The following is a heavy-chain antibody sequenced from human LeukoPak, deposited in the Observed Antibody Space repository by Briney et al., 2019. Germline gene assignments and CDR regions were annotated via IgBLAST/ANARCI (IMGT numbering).Heavy chain of an antibody. CDR2: INPNSGGT. V-gene: IGHV1-2*02. CDR1: GYTFTGYY. D-gene: IGHD2-2*02. CDR3: ARSYIVVVPAAIPHFDY. Sequence: ASVKVSCKASGYTFTGYYMHWVRQAPGQGLEWMGWINPNSGGTNYAQKLQGRVTMTRDTSISTAYMELSRLRSDDTAVYYCARSYIVVVPAAIPHFDYWGQGTLVTVSS. J-gene: IGHJ4*02.